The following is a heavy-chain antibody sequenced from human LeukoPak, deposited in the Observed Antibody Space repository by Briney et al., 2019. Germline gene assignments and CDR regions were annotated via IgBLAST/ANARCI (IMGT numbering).Heavy chain of an antibody. D-gene: IGHD2-2*01. CDR3: ATPRRGYCSSTSCPHDAFDI. J-gene: IGHJ3*02. V-gene: IGHV4-39*01. CDR1: GGSISSSSYY. Sequence: SETLSLTCAVSGGSISSSSYYWGWIRQPPGKGLEWIGSIYYSGSTYYNPSLKSRLTISVDTSKNQFSLRLSSVTAADTAVYYCATPRRGYCSSTSCPHDAFDIWGQGTMVTVSS. CDR2: IYYSGST.